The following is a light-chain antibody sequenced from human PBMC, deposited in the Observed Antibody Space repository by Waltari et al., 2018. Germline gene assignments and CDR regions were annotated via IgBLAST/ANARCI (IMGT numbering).Light chain of an antibody. Sequence: EIMLTQSPGTLSLSQGERATVSCKASQSIRTYLAWYQQKPGQAPRLLIYHASSRATGIPDRFSGSGSGTDFSLTISRLEPEDFAVYYCQNYVRLPATFGQGTKVEIK. V-gene: IGKV3-20*01. CDR1: QSIRTY. CDR3: QNYVRLPAT. CDR2: HAS. J-gene: IGKJ1*01.